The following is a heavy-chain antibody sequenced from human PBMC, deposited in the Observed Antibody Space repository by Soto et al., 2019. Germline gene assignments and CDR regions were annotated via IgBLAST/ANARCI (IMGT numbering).Heavy chain of an antibody. CDR1: GGSISSGGYS. Sequence: QLQLQESGSGLVKPSQTLSLTCAVSGGSISSGGYSCNWIRQPPGKGLEWMGYIYHSGSTSYNPALKSRVSISVDRSKNQFSLKLRSVTAADTAVYFCARGVATVTTFDYWGQGTLVTVSS. V-gene: IGHV4-30-2*01. J-gene: IGHJ4*02. CDR2: IYHSGST. D-gene: IGHD4-17*01. CDR3: ARGVATVTTFDY.